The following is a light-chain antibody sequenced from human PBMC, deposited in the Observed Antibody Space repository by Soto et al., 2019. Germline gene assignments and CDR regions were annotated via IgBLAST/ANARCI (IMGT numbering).Light chain of an antibody. CDR3: QSYDISLSGRV. V-gene: IGLV1-40*01. CDR1: SSNIGAGYD. J-gene: IGLJ3*02. Sequence: QSVLTQPPSVSGAPGQRVTISCTGSSSNIGAGYDVHWYQQLPGTAPKLLIYGNSNRPSGVPDRFSGSRSGTSASLAITGLQAEDEADYYCQSYDISLSGRVFGGGTKVTVL. CDR2: GNS.